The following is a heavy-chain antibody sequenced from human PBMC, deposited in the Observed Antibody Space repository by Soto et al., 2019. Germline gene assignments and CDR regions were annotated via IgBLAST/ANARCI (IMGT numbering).Heavy chain of an antibody. CDR3: ARDGINNYNEFYFDS. J-gene: IGHJ4*02. CDR1: GFAFSTYT. CDR2: ISGSGNYT. D-gene: IGHD4-4*01. Sequence: PGGSLRLSCAASGFAFSTYTMSWVRQAPGKGLEWVSSISGSGNYTHYADFLRGRFTLSRDNAKTSLFLQMDSLRAEDTAVYYCARDGINNYNEFYFDSWGQGTVVTVSS. V-gene: IGHV3-21*06.